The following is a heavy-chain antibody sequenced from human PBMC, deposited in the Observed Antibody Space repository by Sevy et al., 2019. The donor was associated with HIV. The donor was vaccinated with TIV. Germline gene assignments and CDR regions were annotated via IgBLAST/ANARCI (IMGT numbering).Heavy chain of an antibody. CDR1: GDSVSSNSAA. CDR2: TYYRSKWYN. Sequence: SQTLSLTCAISGDSVSSNSAAWNWIRQSPSRGLEWLGRTYYRSKWYNDYAVSVKSRITINPDTSKNQFSLQLNSVTPEDTAVYYCARDWGTRDGYNDNYYYYYGMDVWGQGTTVTVSS. D-gene: IGHD5-12*01. CDR3: ARDWGTRDGYNDNYYYYYGMDV. V-gene: IGHV6-1*01. J-gene: IGHJ6*02.